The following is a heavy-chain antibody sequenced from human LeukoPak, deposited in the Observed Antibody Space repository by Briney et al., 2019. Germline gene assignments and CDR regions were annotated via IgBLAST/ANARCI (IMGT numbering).Heavy chain of an antibody. Sequence: GGSLRLSCAASGFTFSSYAMSWVRQAPEKGLEWVSRISGSGSTTYYTDSVKGRFTVSRDNSKNTLYLQMDSLRVEDTAIYYCAKELAYSYAKFDYWGQGTLVTVSS. D-gene: IGHD5-18*01. J-gene: IGHJ4*02. CDR2: ISGSGSTT. CDR3: AKELAYSYAKFDY. V-gene: IGHV3-23*01. CDR1: GFTFSSYA.